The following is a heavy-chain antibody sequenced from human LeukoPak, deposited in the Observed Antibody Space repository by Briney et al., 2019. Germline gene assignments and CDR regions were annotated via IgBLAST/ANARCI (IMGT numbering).Heavy chain of an antibody. CDR3: ARDFRAAFDP. Sequence: PGESLRLSCAASGFTFSDYYMSWIRQAPGKGLEWVSYISSSGNTIYYADSVKGRFTISRDNAKNSLYLQMSSLRAEDTAVYYCARDFRAAFDPWGQGTLVTVSS. CDR2: ISSSGNTI. D-gene: IGHD3-10*01. V-gene: IGHV3-11*01. J-gene: IGHJ5*02. CDR1: GFTFSDYY.